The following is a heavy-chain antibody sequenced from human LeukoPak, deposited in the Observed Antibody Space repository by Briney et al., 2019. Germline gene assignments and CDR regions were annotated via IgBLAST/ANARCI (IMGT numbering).Heavy chain of an antibody. CDR1: GFTFTSYW. J-gene: IGHJ6*02. V-gene: IGHV3-74*01. Sequence: GGSLRLSYAASGFTFTSYWMHWVRQAPGKGLVWVSRVNSDGSSTTYADSVKGRFTISRDNAKNTLYLQMNSLRAEDTAVYYCARGRYYGMDVWGQGTTVTVSS. CDR2: VNSDGSST. CDR3: ARGRYYGMDV.